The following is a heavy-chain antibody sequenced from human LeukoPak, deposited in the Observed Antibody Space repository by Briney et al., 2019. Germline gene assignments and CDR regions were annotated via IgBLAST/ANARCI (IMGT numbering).Heavy chain of an antibody. CDR2: IRSKGNTYAT. D-gene: IGHD3-9*01. V-gene: IGHV3-73*01. Sequence: GGSLRLSCAASGFTFSGSAMHWVRQASGKGLEWVGRIRSKGNTYATAYAASVKGRFTISRDDSKNTAYLQMNSLKTEDTAVYYCAKDLIRQRYFDPGDAFDIWGQGTMVTVSS. J-gene: IGHJ3*02. CDR3: AKDLIRQRYFDPGDAFDI. CDR1: GFTFSGSA.